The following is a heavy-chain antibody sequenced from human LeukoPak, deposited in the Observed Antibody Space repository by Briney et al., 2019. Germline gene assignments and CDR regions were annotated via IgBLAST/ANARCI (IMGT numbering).Heavy chain of an antibody. CDR2: IYYSGST. J-gene: IGHJ3*02. CDR3: ARPLPGIAVADDAFDI. V-gene: IGHV4-39*01. D-gene: IGHD6-19*01. CDR1: GGSISSSSYY. Sequence: KPSETLSLTYTVSGGSISSSSYYWGWIRQPPGKGLEWIGSIYYSGSTYYNPSLKSRVTISVDTSKNQFSLKLSSVTAADTAVYYCARPLPGIAVADDAFDIWGQGTMVTVS.